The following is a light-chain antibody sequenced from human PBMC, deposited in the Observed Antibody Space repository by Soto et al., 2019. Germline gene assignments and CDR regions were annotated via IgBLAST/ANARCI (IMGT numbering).Light chain of an antibody. CDR2: GNN. CDR3: QSYDSSLKV. Sequence: QPVLTQPPSVSGAPGQRVTISCTGSSSNIGAGYDVHWYQQLPGTAPKLLIYGNNNRPSGVPDRFSGSKSGTSASLAITGLQTEDEADYYCQSYDSSLKVFGTGTKLTVL. V-gene: IGLV1-40*01. J-gene: IGLJ1*01. CDR1: SSNIGAGYD.